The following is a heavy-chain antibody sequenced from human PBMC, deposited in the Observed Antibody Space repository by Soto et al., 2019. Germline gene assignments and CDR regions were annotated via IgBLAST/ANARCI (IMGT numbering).Heavy chain of an antibody. J-gene: IGHJ5*02. V-gene: IGHV3-23*01. CDR1: GFTFSNYA. Sequence: PGGSLRLSCAASGFTFSNYAVTWVRQAPGKGLEWVSTISGSGGSTYYADSVKGRFTISRDDSKNTLYLQMSSLKVEDTAVYFCTTDRGIMQIVIFGSWGQGTLVTVSS. CDR3: TTDRGIMQIVIFGS. CDR2: ISGSGGST. D-gene: IGHD2-21*01.